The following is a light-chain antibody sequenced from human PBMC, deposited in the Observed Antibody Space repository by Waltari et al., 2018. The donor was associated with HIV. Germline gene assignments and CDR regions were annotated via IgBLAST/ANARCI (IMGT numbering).Light chain of an antibody. J-gene: IGLJ2*01. CDR1: SIAISESHS. Sequence: QSVLTQPASVSGSPGQPISISCTGGSIAISESHSVSWYQQHTGKAPKLIIFEVNHRPSGISARLSGSQSGNTAFLTISALQTEDEATYFCCSNASDNYWVFGGGTKVTVL. V-gene: IGLV2-14*01. CDR3: CSNASDNYWV. CDR2: EVN.